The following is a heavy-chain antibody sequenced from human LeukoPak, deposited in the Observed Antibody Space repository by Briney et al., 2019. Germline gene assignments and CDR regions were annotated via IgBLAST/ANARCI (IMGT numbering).Heavy chain of an antibody. Sequence: ASVKVSCKASGYTLTGCYMHWVRQAPGQGLEWMGWINPNSGGTNYAQKFQGRVTMTGDTSISTAYMELSRLRSDDTAVYYCATGWEAYYFDYWGQGTLVTVSS. CDR1: GYTLTGCY. J-gene: IGHJ4*02. D-gene: IGHD1-26*01. V-gene: IGHV1-2*02. CDR2: INPNSGGT. CDR3: ATGWEAYYFDY.